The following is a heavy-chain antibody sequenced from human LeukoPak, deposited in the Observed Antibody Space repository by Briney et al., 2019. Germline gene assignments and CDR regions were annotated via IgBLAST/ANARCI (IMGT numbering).Heavy chain of an antibody. J-gene: IGHJ4*02. CDR2: INHSGST. CDR1: GGSFSGYS. D-gene: IGHD6-6*01. CDR3: ARGRIAARVTHYYFDY. Sequence: SPSETLSLTCAVYGGSFSGYSWSWIRQPPGKGLEWIGEINHSGSTNYNPSLKSRVTISVDTSKNQFSLKLSSVTAADTAVYYCARGRIAARVTHYYFDYWGQGTLVTVSS. V-gene: IGHV4-34*01.